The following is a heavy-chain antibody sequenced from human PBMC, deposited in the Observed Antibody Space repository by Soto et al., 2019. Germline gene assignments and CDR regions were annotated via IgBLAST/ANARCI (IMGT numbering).Heavy chain of an antibody. D-gene: IGHD1-26*01. J-gene: IGHJ4*02. CDR1: GFRFSTYG. CDR2: ISYDERTK. CDR3: AKGRRPYSAGWRPLDY. V-gene: IGHV3-30*18. Sequence: QEHLVESGGGVVQPGKSLRLSCATSGFRFSTYGMHWVRQAPGKGLEWLAVISYDERTKEYADVVKGRFTISRDNSRDTLYLQMNSVRIEDTAVYYCAKGRRPYSAGWRPLDYWGQGTLVFVSS.